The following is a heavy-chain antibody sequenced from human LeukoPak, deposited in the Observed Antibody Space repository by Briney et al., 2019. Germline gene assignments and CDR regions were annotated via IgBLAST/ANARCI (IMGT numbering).Heavy chain of an antibody. CDR3: ARQTPYSSGWYVGWFDP. Sequence: SEALSLTCTVSGGSISSYYWSWIRQPPGKGLEWIGYIYYSGSTNYNPSLKSRVTISVDTSKNQFSLKLSSVTAADTAVYYCARQTPYSSGWYVGWFDPWGQGTLVTVSS. CDR1: GGSISSYY. CDR2: IYYSGST. V-gene: IGHV4-59*01. J-gene: IGHJ5*02. D-gene: IGHD6-19*01.